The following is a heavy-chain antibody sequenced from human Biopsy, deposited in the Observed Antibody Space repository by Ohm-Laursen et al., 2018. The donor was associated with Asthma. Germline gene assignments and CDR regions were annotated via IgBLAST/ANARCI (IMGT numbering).Heavy chain of an antibody. CDR3: VSPPGY. J-gene: IGHJ4*02. V-gene: IGHV4-39*01. CDR2: IYYSGST. CDR1: GGSISSSSYY. Sequence: GTLSLTCTVSGGSISSSSYYWRWIRRPPGKGLEFIGTIYYSGSTYYNPSLKSRVTLSVDASKNQFSLKLTSVTAADTAVYYCVSPPGYWGQGTRVTVSS.